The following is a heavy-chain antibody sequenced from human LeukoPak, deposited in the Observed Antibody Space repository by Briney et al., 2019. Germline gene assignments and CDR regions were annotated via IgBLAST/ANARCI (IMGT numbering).Heavy chain of an antibody. J-gene: IGHJ4*02. V-gene: IGHV4-34*01. D-gene: IGHD3-10*01. CDR2: INHSGST. CDR1: GGSFSNYY. Sequence: SETLSLTCAVFGGSFSNYYWSWLRQPPGKGLEWIGEINHSGSTNHSPSLKSRVTISMDASKSQFSLKLSSVTAADAVVYYCARRLLWFGETPETIDYWGQGTLVTVSS. CDR3: ARRLLWFGETPETIDY.